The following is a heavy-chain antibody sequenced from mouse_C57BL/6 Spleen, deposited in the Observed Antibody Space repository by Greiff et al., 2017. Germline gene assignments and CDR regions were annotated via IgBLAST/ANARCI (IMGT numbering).Heavy chain of an antibody. CDR2: INPSSGYT. V-gene: IGHV1-4*01. CDR1: GYTFTSYT. Sequence: VMLVESGAELARPGASVKMSCKASGYTFTSYTMHWVKQRPGQGLEWIGYINPSSGYTKYNQKFKDKATLTADKSSSTAYMQLSSLTSEDSAVYYCARSRGNYFDYWGQGTTLTVSS. CDR3: ARSRGNYFDY. J-gene: IGHJ2*01.